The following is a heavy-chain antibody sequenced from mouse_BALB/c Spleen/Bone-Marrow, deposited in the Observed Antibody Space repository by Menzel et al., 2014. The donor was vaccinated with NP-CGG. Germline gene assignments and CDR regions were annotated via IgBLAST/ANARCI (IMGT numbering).Heavy chain of an antibody. Sequence: EVNVVDSGAELVKPGASVKLSCTASGFNIKDTYMHWVKQRPEQGLEWIGRIDPANGNTKYDPKFQGKATITADTSSNTAYPQLSSLTSGDTAVYYCATLTTVVDAMDYWGQGTSVTVSS. J-gene: IGHJ4*01. CDR3: ATLTTVVDAMDY. D-gene: IGHD1-1*01. V-gene: IGHV14-3*02. CDR1: GFNIKDTY. CDR2: IDPANGNT.